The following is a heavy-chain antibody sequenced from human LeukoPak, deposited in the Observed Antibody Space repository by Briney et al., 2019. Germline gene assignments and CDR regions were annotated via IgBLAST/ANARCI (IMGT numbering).Heavy chain of an antibody. CDR1: GFTFSSYW. J-gene: IGHJ3*02. V-gene: IGHV3-7*01. D-gene: IGHD3-3*01. CDR3: ARSPNYYDFWSGYYTAGAFDI. CDR2: IKQDGSEK. Sequence: GGSLRLSCAASGFTFSSYWMSWVRQAPGKGLEWVANIKQDGSEKYYVDSVKGRFTISRDNAKNSLYLQMNSLRAEDTAVYYCARSPNYYDFWSGYYTAGAFDIWGQGTMVTVSS.